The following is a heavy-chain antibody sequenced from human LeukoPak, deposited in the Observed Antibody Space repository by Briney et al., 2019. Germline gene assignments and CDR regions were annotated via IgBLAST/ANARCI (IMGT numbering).Heavy chain of an antibody. Sequence: GTSLRLSCAASGFRFSCCGMHWVRQAPGKGLEWVAVVWHDGSDQRYADSVKGRFTISRDNNQNTVYLQMNSLRAEDTALYYCVRDGYSAADARCLDSWGQGTLVTVSS. D-gene: IGHD1-26*01. CDR3: VRDGYSAADARCLDS. CDR2: VWHDGSDQ. J-gene: IGHJ5*01. V-gene: IGHV3-33*01. CDR1: GFRFSCCG.